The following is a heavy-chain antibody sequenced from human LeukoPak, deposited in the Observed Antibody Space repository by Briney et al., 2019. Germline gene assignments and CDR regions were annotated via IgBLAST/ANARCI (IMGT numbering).Heavy chain of an antibody. CDR1: GFTFSSYG. Sequence: GGSLRLSCAASGFTFSSYGMHWVRQAPGKGLEWVAVIWYDGSNKYYADSVKGRFTISRDNSKNTLYLQMNSLRAEDTAVYYCARGWYSSGWYEYYFDYWGQGTLVTVSS. V-gene: IGHV3-33*01. CDR2: IWYDGSNK. D-gene: IGHD6-19*01. CDR3: ARGWYSSGWYEYYFDY. J-gene: IGHJ4*02.